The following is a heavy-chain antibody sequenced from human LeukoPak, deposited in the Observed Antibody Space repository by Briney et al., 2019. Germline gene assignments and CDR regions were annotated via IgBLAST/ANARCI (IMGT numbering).Heavy chain of an antibody. V-gene: IGHV4-39*07. CDR1: GGSISSSSYY. D-gene: IGHD4-17*01. CDR2: IYYSGST. J-gene: IGHJ4*02. Sequence: SETLSLTCTVSGGSISSSSYYWGWIRQPPGKGLEWIGSIYYSGSTYYNPSLKSRVTISVDTSKNQFSLKLSSVTAADTAVYYCARSKGATVTTLFDYWGQGTLVTVSS. CDR3: ARSKGATVTTLFDY.